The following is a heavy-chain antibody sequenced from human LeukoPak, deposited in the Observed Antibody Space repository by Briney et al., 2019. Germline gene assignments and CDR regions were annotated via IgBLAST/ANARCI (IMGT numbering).Heavy chain of an antibody. CDR1: GFILTSYP. J-gene: IGHJ6*02. Sequence: GGSLRVSCSASGFILTSYPMPWVRQAPGKGPEYVAVVNNNGGTTYYADSVKGRFTISRDNSKNTLYLQMSSLRPEDTAVYYCVRGWRNMDVWGQGTTVTVSS. D-gene: IGHD5-24*01. CDR2: VNNNGGTT. V-gene: IGHV3-64D*06. CDR3: VRGWRNMDV.